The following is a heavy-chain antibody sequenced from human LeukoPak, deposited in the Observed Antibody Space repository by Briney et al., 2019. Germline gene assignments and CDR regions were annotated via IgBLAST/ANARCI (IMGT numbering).Heavy chain of an antibody. Sequence: SETLSLTCAVYGGSFSGYYWSWIRQPPGKGLEWIGEINHSGSTNYNPSLKSRVTISVDTSKNQFSLKLSSVTAADTAVYYCARARPFHYDKRWGSSSRCYYYYMDVWGKGTTVTVSS. D-gene: IGHD3-22*01. CDR2: INHSGST. CDR3: ARARPFHYDKRWGSSSRCYYYYMDV. V-gene: IGHV4-34*01. CDR1: GGSFSGYY. J-gene: IGHJ6*03.